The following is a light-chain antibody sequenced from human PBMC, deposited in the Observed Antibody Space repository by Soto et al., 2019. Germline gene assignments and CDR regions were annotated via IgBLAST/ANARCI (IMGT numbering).Light chain of an antibody. Sequence: IVMTQSPATLSVSPRERATLSCRARQRVRDNLAWYQLNHSRALRLLIYGASTRATGIPARFTGSGSGTEVTLSISSLHSEDFAVYYCQQYNNWPPWTFGQGTKVDIK. V-gene: IGKV3-15*01. CDR2: GAS. J-gene: IGKJ1*01. CDR3: QQYNNWPPWT. CDR1: QRVRDN.